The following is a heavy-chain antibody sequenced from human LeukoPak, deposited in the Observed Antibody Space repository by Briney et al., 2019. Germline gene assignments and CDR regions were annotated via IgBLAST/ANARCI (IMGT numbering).Heavy chain of an antibody. CDR2: INPNSGGT. J-gene: IGHJ4*02. V-gene: IGHV1-2*02. D-gene: IGHD3-10*01. CDR1: GYTFTVYY. CDR3: ARGTAYYGSGSNLNT. Sequence: ASVKVSCEASGYTFTVYYINWVRQAPGQGLEWMGWINPNSGGTNYAQKFQDRVTMTRDTSITTAYMELSSLRFGDTAVYYCARGTAYYGSGSNLNTWGQGTLVTVSS.